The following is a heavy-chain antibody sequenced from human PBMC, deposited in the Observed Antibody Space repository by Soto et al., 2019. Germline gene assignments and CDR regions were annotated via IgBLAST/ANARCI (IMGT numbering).Heavy chain of an antibody. CDR3: ARGALEWLLLGNWFDP. D-gene: IGHD3-3*01. CDR1: GGSFSGYY. CDR2: INHSGIT. J-gene: IGHJ5*02. Sequence: SETLSLTCAVYGGSFSGYYWRWIRQPPGKGLEWIGEINHSGITNYNPSLKSRVTISVDTSKNQFSLKLSSVTAADTAVYYCARGALEWLLLGNWFDPWGQGTLVTVS. V-gene: IGHV4-34*01.